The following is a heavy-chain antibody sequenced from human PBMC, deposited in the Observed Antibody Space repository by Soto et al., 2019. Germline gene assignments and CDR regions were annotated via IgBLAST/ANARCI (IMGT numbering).Heavy chain of an antibody. CDR2: FDPEDGEA. CDR3: ATDQVQYYDSSGPMAY. Sequence: ASVKVSCKVSGYTITELSMHWVRQAPGKGLEWMGGFDPEDGEAIYAQKFQGRVTMTEDTSTDTAYMELSSLRSEDTAVYYCATDQVQYYDSSGPMAYWGQGTLVTVSS. CDR1: GYTITELS. V-gene: IGHV1-24*01. D-gene: IGHD3-22*01. J-gene: IGHJ4*02.